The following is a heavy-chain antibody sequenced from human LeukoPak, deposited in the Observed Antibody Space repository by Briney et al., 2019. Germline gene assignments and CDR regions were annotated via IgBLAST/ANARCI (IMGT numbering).Heavy chain of an antibody. J-gene: IGHJ3*02. V-gene: IGHV4-61*01. Sequence: PSETLSLTCTVSGGSISTTSYYWGWIRQPPGKGLEWIGYIYYSGSTNYNPSLKNRVTISVDTSKNQFSLKLSSVTAADTAVYYCAREMATIGPPGDAFDIWGQGTMVTVSS. CDR3: AREMATIGPPGDAFDI. D-gene: IGHD5-24*01. CDR1: GGSISTTSYY. CDR2: IYYSGST.